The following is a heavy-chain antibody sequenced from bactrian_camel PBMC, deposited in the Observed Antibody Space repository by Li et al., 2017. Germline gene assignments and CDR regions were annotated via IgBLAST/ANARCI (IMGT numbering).Heavy chain of an antibody. CDR3: AATGDGGSCRNYESPREFSY. CDR1: GYTYNRNC. V-gene: IGHV3S53*01. CDR2: ISKTGFT. D-gene: IGHD6*01. J-gene: IGHJ4*01. Sequence: HVQLVESGGGSVQTGGSLRLSCAASGYTYNRNCMAWFRQAPGKQREAVARISKTGFTNYPDSTRSRFTIFKDSAKNTLYLRMDSLKPEDSALYYCAATGDGGSCRNYESPREFSYWGQGTQVTVS.